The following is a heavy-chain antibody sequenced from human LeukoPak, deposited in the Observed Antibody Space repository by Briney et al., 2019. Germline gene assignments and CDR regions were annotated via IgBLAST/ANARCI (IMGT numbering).Heavy chain of an antibody. CDR1: GFTFSSYG. V-gene: IGHV3-30*03. J-gene: IGHJ4*02. CDR2: ISYDGSNK. Sequence: GRSLRLSCAASGFTFSSYGMHWVRQAPGKGLEWVAVISYDGSNKYYADSEKGRFTISRDNSKNTLYLQMNSLRAEDTAVYYCASDYSSGWFGSPLDYWGQGTLVTVSS. CDR3: ASDYSSGWFGSPLDY. D-gene: IGHD6-19*01.